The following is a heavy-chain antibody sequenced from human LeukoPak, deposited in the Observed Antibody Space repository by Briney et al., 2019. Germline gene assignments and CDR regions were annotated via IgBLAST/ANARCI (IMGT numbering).Heavy chain of an antibody. CDR2: ISGSGGNT. J-gene: IGHJ4*02. Sequence: PGGSLRLSCAASGFTFSSYAMSWVRQAPGKGLEWVSAISGSGGNTYFADSVKGRFTISRDNSKNTLYLQMNSLRAEDTAVYYCAKDPYYYDSSGHDYWGQGTLVTVSS. CDR3: AKDPYYYDSSGHDY. CDR1: GFTFSSYA. V-gene: IGHV3-23*01. D-gene: IGHD3-22*01.